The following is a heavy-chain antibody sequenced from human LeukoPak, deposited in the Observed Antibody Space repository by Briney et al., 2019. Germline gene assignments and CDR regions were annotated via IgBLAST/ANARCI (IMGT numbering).Heavy chain of an antibody. J-gene: IGHJ3*02. Sequence: GSLRLSCAASGFTFRSYGMHWVRQPPGKGLEWIGSIYYSGSTYYNPSLKSRVTISVDTSKNQFYLKLSSVTAADTAVYYCARDQGEYYDSENIGLGLGAFDIWGQGTMVTVSS. CDR1: GFTFRSYG. CDR2: IYYSGST. D-gene: IGHD3-22*01. CDR3: ARDQGEYYDSENIGLGLGAFDI. V-gene: IGHV4-39*07.